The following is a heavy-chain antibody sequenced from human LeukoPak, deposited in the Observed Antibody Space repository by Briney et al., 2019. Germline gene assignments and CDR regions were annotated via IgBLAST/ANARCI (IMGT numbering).Heavy chain of an antibody. Sequence: PGGSLRLSCAASGFTFSSYAMHWVRQAPGKGLEWVAVISYDGSNKYYADSVKGRFTISRDNSKNTLYLQMNSLRAEDTAVYYCARDEDYGDYWGQGTLVTVSS. CDR1: GFTFSSYA. CDR2: ISYDGSNK. J-gene: IGHJ4*02. CDR3: ARDEDYGDY. V-gene: IGHV3-30-3*01.